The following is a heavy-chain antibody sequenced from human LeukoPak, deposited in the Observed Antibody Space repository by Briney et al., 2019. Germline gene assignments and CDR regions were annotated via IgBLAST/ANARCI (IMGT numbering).Heavy chain of an antibody. J-gene: IGHJ4*02. CDR2: IKSKTDGGTT. CDR3: TTDIKLAVAGLPRFDY. CDR1: GFTFSNAW. Sequence: PGGSLRLSCAASGFTFSNAWMSWVRQAPGKGLEWVGRIKSKTDGGTTDYAAPVKGRFTISRDGSKSTLYLQMNSLKTEDTAVYYCTTDIKLAVAGLPRFDYWGQGTLVTVSS. D-gene: IGHD6-19*01. V-gene: IGHV3-15*01.